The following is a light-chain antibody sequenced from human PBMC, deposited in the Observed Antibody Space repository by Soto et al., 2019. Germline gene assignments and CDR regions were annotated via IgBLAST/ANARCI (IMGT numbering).Light chain of an antibody. CDR2: RDD. J-gene: IGLJ3*02. CDR1: NSNIGRYS. Sequence: QSALTQPPSLSGTPGQRGTISCSGSNSNIGRYSVNWYQHFPGTAPKILIYRDDERPSGVPDRFSGSKSGTSASLAISGLQSEDEAEYYCAAWDDNLNGPLFGGGTQLTVL. CDR3: AAWDDNLNGPL. V-gene: IGLV1-44*01.